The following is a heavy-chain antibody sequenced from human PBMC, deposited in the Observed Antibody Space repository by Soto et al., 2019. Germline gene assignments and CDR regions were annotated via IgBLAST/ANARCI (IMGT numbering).Heavy chain of an antibody. CDR3: AKFFKMCWTQDAFHT. D-gene: IGHD1-1*01. Sequence: GGSLSLSCAASGFTFTNYAMSWVRQAPGKGLEWVSHITSSGTTKYADSVKGRFTISRDTSSNTLYLQMNSLRAEDTALYYCAKFFKMCWTQDAFHTWGQGTMVTGS. CDR2: ITSSGTT. CDR1: GFTFTNYA. V-gene: IGHV3-23*01. J-gene: IGHJ3*02.